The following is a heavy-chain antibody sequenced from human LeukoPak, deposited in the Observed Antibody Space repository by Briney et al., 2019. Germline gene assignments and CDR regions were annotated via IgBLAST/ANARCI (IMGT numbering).Heavy chain of an antibody. CDR1: GGSISSGGYY. V-gene: IGHV4-30-2*01. Sequence: SQTLSLTCTVSGGSISSGGYYWSWIRQPPGKGLEWIGYIYHSGSTYYNPSLKSRVTISVDRSKNQFSLKLSSVTAADTAVYYCARERLWDSSFDIWGQGTMVTVSS. J-gene: IGHJ3*02. CDR2: IYHSGST. CDR3: ARERLWDSSFDI. D-gene: IGHD1-26*01.